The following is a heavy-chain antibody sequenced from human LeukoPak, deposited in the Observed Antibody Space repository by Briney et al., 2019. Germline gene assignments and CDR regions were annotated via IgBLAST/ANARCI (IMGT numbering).Heavy chain of an antibody. Sequence: SGPALVKPTQTLTLTCTFSGFSLSTSGLRVSWIRQPPGKALEGLARIDWDDDKFYSTSLKTRLTISKDTSNTQVVLTMTNTDHVDTAAYYCARTLTTHGGFDIWGQGTMVTVSS. CDR1: GFSLSTSGLR. D-gene: IGHD2-15*01. J-gene: IGHJ3*02. V-gene: IGHV2-70*04. CDR3: ARTLTTHGGFDI. CDR2: IDWDDDK.